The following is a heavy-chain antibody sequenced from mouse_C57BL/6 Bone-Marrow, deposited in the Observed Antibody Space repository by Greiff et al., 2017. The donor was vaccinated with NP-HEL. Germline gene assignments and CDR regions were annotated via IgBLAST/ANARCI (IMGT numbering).Heavy chain of an antibody. Sequence: EVKLVESGGGLVKPGGSLKLSCAASGFTFSSYTMSWVRQTPEKRLEWVATISGGGGNTYYPDSVKGRFTISRDNAKNTLYLQMSSLRSEDTALYYCARQDLLPYYFDYWGQGTTLTVSS. CDR3: ARQDLLPYYFDY. V-gene: IGHV5-9*01. J-gene: IGHJ2*01. CDR2: ISGGGGNT. D-gene: IGHD2-1*01. CDR1: GFTFSSYT.